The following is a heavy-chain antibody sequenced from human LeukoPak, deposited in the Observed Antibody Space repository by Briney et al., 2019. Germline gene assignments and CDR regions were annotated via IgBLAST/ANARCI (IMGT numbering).Heavy chain of an antibody. D-gene: IGHD6-13*01. CDR2: IWYDGSNK. J-gene: IGHJ4*02. V-gene: IGHV3-33*01. CDR3: AREQGSWYGNYFDY. CDR1: GFTFSSYG. Sequence: PGGSLRLSCAASGFTFSSYGMRWVRQAPGKGLEWVAVIWYDGSNKYYADSVKGRFTISRDNSKNTLYLQMNSLRAEDTAVYYCAREQGSWYGNYFDYWGQGTLVTVSS.